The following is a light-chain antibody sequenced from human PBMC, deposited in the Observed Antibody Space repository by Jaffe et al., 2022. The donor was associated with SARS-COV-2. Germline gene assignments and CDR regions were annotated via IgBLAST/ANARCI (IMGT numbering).Light chain of an antibody. CDR3: AAWDDSLNGWV. Sequence: QSVLTQPPSASATPGQRVTISCSGSSSNIGSKTVSWYQQLPGTAPKLLIYTNNQRPSGVPDRFSGSKSGTSASLAISGLQSEDEADYYCAAWDDSLNGWVFGGGTKLTVL. J-gene: IGLJ3*02. V-gene: IGLV1-44*01. CDR2: TNN. CDR1: SSNIGSKT.